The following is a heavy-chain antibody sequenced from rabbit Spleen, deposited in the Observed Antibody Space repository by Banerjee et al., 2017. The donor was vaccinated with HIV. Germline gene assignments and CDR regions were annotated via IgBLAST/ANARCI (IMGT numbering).Heavy chain of an antibody. D-gene: IGHD8-1*01. CDR1: GVSSSGSSY. V-gene: IGHV1S40*01. CDR3: ARDGAGGSYFAL. Sequence: QSLEESGGDLVKPGASLTLTCTASGVSSSGSSYICWVRQAPVKGLEWIGCIELGSSGFTYFASWAKGRFTITKPSSTTVTLQMTSLTAADTATYFCARDGAGGSYFALWGPGTLVTVS. J-gene: IGHJ4*01. CDR2: IELGSSGFT.